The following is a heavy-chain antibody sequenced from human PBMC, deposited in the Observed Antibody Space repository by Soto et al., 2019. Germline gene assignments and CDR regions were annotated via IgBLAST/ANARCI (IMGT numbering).Heavy chain of an antibody. Sequence: SETLSLTCTVSGGSISSSSYYWGWIRQPPGKGLEWIGSIYYSGSTYYNPSLKSRVTISVDTSKNQFSLKLSSVTAADTAVYYCARLGGVAPRLYYYYYGMDVWGQGTTVTVSS. J-gene: IGHJ6*02. D-gene: IGHD3-16*01. V-gene: IGHV4-39*01. CDR2: IYYSGST. CDR3: ARLGGVAPRLYYYYYGMDV. CDR1: GGSISSSSYY.